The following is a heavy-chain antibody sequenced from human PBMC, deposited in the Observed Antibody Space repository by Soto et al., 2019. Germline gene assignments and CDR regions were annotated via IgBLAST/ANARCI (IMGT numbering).Heavy chain of an antibody. J-gene: IGHJ6*02. Sequence: EVHLVESGGGLVQPGGSLKLSCAASGFTFSGSAMHWVRQASGKGLEWVGRIRSKTNSYATAYAASVKGRFTISRDDSKNTAYLQMNSLKTADTAVYYCTADTAMTNYGMDVWGQGTTVTVSS. D-gene: IGHD5-18*01. CDR2: IRSKTNSYAT. V-gene: IGHV3-73*02. CDR1: GFTFSGSA. CDR3: TADTAMTNYGMDV.